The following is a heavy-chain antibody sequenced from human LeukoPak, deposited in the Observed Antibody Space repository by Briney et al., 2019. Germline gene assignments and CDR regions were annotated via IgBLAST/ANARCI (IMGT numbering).Heavy chain of an antibody. CDR1: GRSISSYY. V-gene: IGHV4-4*07. J-gene: IGHJ3*02. D-gene: IGHD3-22*01. Sequence: PSETLSLTCTVSGRSISSYYWSWIRQXXXXXXXXXXXXXTSGSTNYNPSLKSRVAMSVDTSKNQFSLKLSSVTAADTAVYYCARDIPYYYDSSGFDAFDIWGQGTMVTVSS. CDR3: ARDIPYYYDSSGFDAFDI. CDR2: XXTSGST.